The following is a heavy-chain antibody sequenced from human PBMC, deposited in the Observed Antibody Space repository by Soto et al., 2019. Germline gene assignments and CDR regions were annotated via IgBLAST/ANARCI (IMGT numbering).Heavy chain of an antibody. J-gene: IGHJ4*02. CDR3: ARSFRNYDYDSSAYP. Sequence: QVHLVESGGGVVPPGRSLTLSCVASGFTFSDYGMHWIRQAPGKGLEWVTFISSDGRNKHYADSVKGRFTISRDNFSNRLYLQLNSLRAEDTAVYYCARSFRNYDYDSSAYPWGQGALVTVSP. D-gene: IGHD3-22*01. CDR1: GFTFSDYG. CDR2: ISSDGRNK. V-gene: IGHV3-30*03.